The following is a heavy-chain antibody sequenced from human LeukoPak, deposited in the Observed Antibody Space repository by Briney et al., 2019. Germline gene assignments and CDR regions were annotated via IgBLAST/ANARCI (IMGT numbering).Heavy chain of an antibody. V-gene: IGHV3-23*01. D-gene: IGHD3-10*01. Sequence: PGGSLRLSCAASGFTFSSYAMSWVRQAPGKGLEWVSAIGGSGGDTYYADSVKGRFTISRDNSKNTLYLQMNSLRAEDTAVYYCAKDRVVRGVMGAGGYWGQGTLVTVSS. CDR3: AKDRVVRGVMGAGGY. CDR1: GFTFSSYA. J-gene: IGHJ4*02. CDR2: IGGSGGDT.